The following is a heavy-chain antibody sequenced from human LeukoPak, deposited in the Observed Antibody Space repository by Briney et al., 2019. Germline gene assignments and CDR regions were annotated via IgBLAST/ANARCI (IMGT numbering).Heavy chain of an antibody. V-gene: IGHV4-61*01. CDR3: ARNRWFDP. Sequence: SETLSLTCTVSGGSISSSSYYWSWIRQPPGKGLEWIGYVYNSGSSNYNPSLKSRVTISVDTSKNQFSLKLSSVTAADTAVYYCARNRWFDPWGQGTLVTVSS. CDR2: VYNSGSS. CDR1: GGSISSSSYY. D-gene: IGHD2/OR15-2a*01. J-gene: IGHJ5*02.